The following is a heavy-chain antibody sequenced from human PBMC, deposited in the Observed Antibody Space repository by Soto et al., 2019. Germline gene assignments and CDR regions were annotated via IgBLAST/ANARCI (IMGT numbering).Heavy chain of an antibody. J-gene: IGHJ6*02. CDR3: VRQGIDYLHGLVDV. CDR2: VYYTGDT. CDR1: SGPDRSHN. V-gene: IGHV4-59*08. Sequence: QVQLQQSGPRLVKPSETLSLTCTVSSGPDRSHNWGWIRQPPGRGLEWIGYVYYTGDTAYNPSLRSRVSISADTSTNDISLTLSSVTAADTAVYYCVRQGIDYLHGLVDVWGRGTTVSVSS. D-gene: IGHD4-17*01.